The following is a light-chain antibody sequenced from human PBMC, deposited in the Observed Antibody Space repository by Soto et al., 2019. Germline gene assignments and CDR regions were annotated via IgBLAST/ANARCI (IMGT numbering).Light chain of an antibody. J-gene: IGKJ3*01. V-gene: IGKV3-20*01. CDR3: QQYGRSPFT. CDR2: GAS. CDR1: QSVSSNN. Sequence: EIVLTQSPGTLSLSPGERATLSCRASQSVSSNNLAWYQQRPGQAPGFVIYGASTSATGIPERFSGSGSGTDFTLTSSRLEPEAFAVYYCQQYGRSPFTFGPGTKVDIK.